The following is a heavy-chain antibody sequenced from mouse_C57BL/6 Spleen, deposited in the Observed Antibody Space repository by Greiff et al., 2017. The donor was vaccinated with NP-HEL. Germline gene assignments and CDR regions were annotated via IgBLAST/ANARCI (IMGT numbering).Heavy chain of an antibody. CDR1: GFTFSSYA. Sequence: VQLKESGGGLVKPGGSLKLSCAASGFTFSSYAMSWVRQTPEKRLEWVATISDGGSYTYYPDNVKGRFTISRDNAKNNLYLQMSHLKSEDTAMYYCARDRNYGSSYWWYFDVWGTGTTVTVSS. D-gene: IGHD1-1*01. J-gene: IGHJ1*03. CDR2: ISDGGSYT. CDR3: ARDRNYGSSYWWYFDV. V-gene: IGHV5-4*01.